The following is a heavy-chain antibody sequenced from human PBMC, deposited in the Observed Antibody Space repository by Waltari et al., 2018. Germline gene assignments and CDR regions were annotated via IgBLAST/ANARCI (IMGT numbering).Heavy chain of an antibody. CDR3: AHSDVLLWFREGKDFDY. CDR1: GFSPSTSGVG. CDR2: IYWNDDK. D-gene: IGHD3-10*01. Sequence: QITLKESGPTLVKPTQTLTLTCTFSGFSPSTSGVGVGWIRQPPGKALEWLALIYWNDDKRYSPSLKSRLTITKDTSKNQVVLTMTNMDPVDTATYYCAHSDVLLWFREGKDFDYWGQGTLVTVSS. V-gene: IGHV2-5*01. J-gene: IGHJ4*02.